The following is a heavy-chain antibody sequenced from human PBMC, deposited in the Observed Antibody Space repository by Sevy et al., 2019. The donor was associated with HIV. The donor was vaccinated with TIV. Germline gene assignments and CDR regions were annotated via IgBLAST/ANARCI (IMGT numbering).Heavy chain of an antibody. V-gene: IGHV4-59*01. CDR2: IYYSGST. CDR3: ARESIGAVGDFDY. D-gene: IGHD6-13*01. CDR1: GGSISNYF. Sequence: SETLSLTCTVSGGSISNYFWSWIRQPPGKGLEWIGYIYYSGSTNYNPSLKSRVTISVETSKNQFSLKLSSVTAADTAVYYCARESIGAVGDFDYWAREPWSPSPQ. J-gene: IGHJ4*02.